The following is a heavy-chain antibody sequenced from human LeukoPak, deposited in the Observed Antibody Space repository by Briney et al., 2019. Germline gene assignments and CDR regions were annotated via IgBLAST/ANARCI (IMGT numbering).Heavy chain of an antibody. CDR1: GGTFSSYA. CDR2: IIPIFGTA. Sequence: ASVKVSCKASGGTFSSYAISWVRQAPGQGLQWMGGIIPIFGTANYAQKFQGRVTITTDESTSTAYMELSSLRSEDTAVYYCARVGDCSGGSCYPRRNYYMDVWGKGTTVTVSS. J-gene: IGHJ6*03. D-gene: IGHD2-15*01. CDR3: ARVGDCSGGSCYPRRNYYMDV. V-gene: IGHV1-69*05.